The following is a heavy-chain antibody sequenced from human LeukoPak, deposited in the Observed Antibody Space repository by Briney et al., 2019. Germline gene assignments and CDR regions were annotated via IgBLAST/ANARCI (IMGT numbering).Heavy chain of an antibody. CDR2: IYYSGST. CDR3: ARDVPDVDTAMVGHAFDI. V-gene: IGHV4-61*08. D-gene: IGHD5-18*01. CDR1: GGSISSGGYY. Sequence: NPSETLSLTCTVSGGSISSGGYYWSWIRQPPGKGLEWIGYIYYSGSTNYNPSLKSRVTISVDTSKNQFSLKLSSVTAADTAVYYCARDVPDVDTAMVGHAFDIWGQGTMVTVSS. J-gene: IGHJ3*02.